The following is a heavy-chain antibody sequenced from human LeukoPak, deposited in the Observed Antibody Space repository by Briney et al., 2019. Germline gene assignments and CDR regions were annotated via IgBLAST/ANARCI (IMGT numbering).Heavy chain of an antibody. V-gene: IGHV3-33*06. CDR1: GFTFSSYG. J-gene: IGHJ4*02. CDR2: IWYDGSNK. Sequence: GGSLRLSCAAPGFTFSSYGMHWVRQAPGKGLEWVAVIWYDGSNKYYADSVKGRFTISRDSSKNTLYLQMNSLRAEDTAVYYCAKEPDYFWGQGTLVTVSS. CDR3: AKEPDYF.